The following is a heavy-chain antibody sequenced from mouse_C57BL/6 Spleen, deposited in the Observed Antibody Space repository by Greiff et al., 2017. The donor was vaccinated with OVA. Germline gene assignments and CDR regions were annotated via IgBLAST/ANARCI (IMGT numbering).Heavy chain of an antibody. V-gene: IGHV14-4*01. CDR2: IDPENGDT. CDR1: GFNIKDDY. Sequence: EVQLQQSGAELVRPGASVKLSCTASGFNIKDDYMHWVKQRPEQGLEWIGWIDPENGDTEYASKFQGKATITEDTSSNTAYLQLSSLTSEDTAVYYCTTSLYVAYWGQGTLVTVSA. D-gene: IGHD2-14*01. CDR3: TTSLYVAY. J-gene: IGHJ3*01.